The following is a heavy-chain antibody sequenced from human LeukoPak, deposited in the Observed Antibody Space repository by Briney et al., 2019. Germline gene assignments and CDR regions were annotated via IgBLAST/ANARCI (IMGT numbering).Heavy chain of an antibody. Sequence: ASVKVSCKASGYTFTSYGISWVRQAPGQGLEWMGWTSGYNGNTHYAQKFQGRVTMTTDTSTSTAYMELRSLRSDDTAVYYCARDLYSRRMNYHGSGSYFAYWGQGALVTVSS. CDR2: TSGYNGNT. CDR1: GYTFTSYG. D-gene: IGHD3-10*01. CDR3: ARDLYSRRMNYHGSGSYFAY. V-gene: IGHV1-18*01. J-gene: IGHJ4*02.